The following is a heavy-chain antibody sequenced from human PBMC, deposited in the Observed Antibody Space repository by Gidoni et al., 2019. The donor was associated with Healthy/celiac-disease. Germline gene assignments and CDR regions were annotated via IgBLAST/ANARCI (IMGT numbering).Heavy chain of an antibody. CDR3: ARATENYDFWSESNWFDP. J-gene: IGHJ5*02. D-gene: IGHD3-3*01. Sequence: EVQLVQSGAEVNKPGESLKISCKGSGYSITSYWIGWVRQMPGKGLEWMGIIYPGDSDTRYSPSFQGQVTISADKSISTAYLQWSSLKASDTAMYYCARATENYDFWSESNWFDPWGQGTLVTVSS. CDR1: GYSITSYW. CDR2: IYPGDSDT. V-gene: IGHV5-51*03.